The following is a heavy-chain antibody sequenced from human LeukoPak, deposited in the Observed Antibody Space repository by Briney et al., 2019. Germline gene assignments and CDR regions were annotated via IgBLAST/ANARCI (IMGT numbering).Heavy chain of an antibody. V-gene: IGHV3-21*01. Sequence: GGSLRLSCAASGFTFSSYSMNWVRQAPGKGLEWVSSISSSSSYIYYADSVKGRFTISRDNAKNSLYLQMNSLRAEDTAVYYCARETRDGYNIWPVYYGMDVWGQGTTVTVSS. J-gene: IGHJ6*02. CDR1: GFTFSSYS. D-gene: IGHD5-24*01. CDR2: ISSSSSYI. CDR3: ARETRDGYNIWPVYYGMDV.